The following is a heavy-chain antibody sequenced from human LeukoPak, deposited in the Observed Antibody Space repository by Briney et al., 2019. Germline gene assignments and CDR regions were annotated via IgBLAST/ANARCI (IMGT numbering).Heavy chain of an antibody. Sequence: PSKTLSLTCAVSGYSISNGYYWGWIRQPPGKGLEWIGNIHHRGNTYYNPSLKSRVTISLDTSKSQFSLRLSSVTAADTAVYYCARVSGDFYYYMDVWGKGTTVTVSS. J-gene: IGHJ6*03. V-gene: IGHV4-38-2*01. D-gene: IGHD6-25*01. CDR3: ARVSGDFYYYMDV. CDR2: IHHRGNT. CDR1: GYSISNGYY.